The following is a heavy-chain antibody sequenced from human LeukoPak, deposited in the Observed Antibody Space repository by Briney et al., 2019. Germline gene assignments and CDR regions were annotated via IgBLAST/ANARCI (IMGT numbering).Heavy chain of an antibody. CDR2: ISTGGST. CDR1: GDSINTDSYY. J-gene: IGHJ6*03. Sequence: PSQTLSLTCTVSGDSINTDSYYWLWIRQPAGTGLEWIGRISTGGSTNYNPSLKSRVTISVDTSKNQFSLKLSSVTAADTAVYYCARDPLREVRGRYYYYYMDVWGKGTTVTVSS. D-gene: IGHD3-16*02. CDR3: ARDPLREVRGRYYYYYMDV. V-gene: IGHV4-61*02.